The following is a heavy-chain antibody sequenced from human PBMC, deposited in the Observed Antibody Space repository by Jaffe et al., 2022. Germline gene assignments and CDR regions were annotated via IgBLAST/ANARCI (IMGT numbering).Heavy chain of an antibody. CDR2: IYPGDSDT. J-gene: IGHJ4*02. V-gene: IGHV5-51*03. D-gene: IGHD3-22*01. CDR3: VRPVYYDSSGYGGYFDY. CDR1: GYSFTSYW. Sequence: EVQLVQSGAEVKKPGESLKISCKGSGYSFTSYWIGWVRQMPGKGLEWMGIIYPGDSDTRYSPSFQGQVTISADKSISTAYLQWSSLKASDTAMYYCVRPVYYDSSGYGGYFDYWGQGTLVTVSS.